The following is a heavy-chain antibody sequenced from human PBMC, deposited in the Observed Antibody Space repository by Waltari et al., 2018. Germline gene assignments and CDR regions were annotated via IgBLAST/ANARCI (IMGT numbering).Heavy chain of an antibody. Sequence: EVQLVESGGGLIQPGGSLRLSCAASGFTFHTYGMHWVRQVPGKGLVWVSRSKGDGSGTMYADSVKGRFTISRDNAKNTFYLQMNSLRVEDTAVYYCARDGAGDIDLDNWGQGTLVTVSS. CDR1: GFTFHTYG. V-gene: IGHV3-74*03. J-gene: IGHJ4*02. CDR3: ARDGAGDIDLDN. D-gene: IGHD6-13*01. CDR2: SKGDGSGT.